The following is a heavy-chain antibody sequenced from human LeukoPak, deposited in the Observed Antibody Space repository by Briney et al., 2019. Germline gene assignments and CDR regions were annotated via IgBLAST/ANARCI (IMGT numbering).Heavy chain of an antibody. CDR3: ARQDYSYYVMDV. V-gene: IGHV5-51*01. CDR1: GYSFSNYW. CDR2: ISPTDSDT. Sequence: GESLKISCKGSGYSFSNYWIAWVRQMPGKGLEWMGIISPTDSDTRYSPSFQGQVTISADTPFSTAHLQWSSLQASDTAIYYCARQDYSYYVMDVWGQGTTVTVSS. J-gene: IGHJ6*02.